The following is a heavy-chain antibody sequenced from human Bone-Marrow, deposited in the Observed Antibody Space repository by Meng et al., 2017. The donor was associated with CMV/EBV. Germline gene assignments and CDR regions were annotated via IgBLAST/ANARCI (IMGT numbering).Heavy chain of an antibody. Sequence: GSLRLSCTVSGGSISSSSYYWGWIRQPPGKGLEWIGSIYYSGSTYYNPSLKSRVTISVDTSKSQVSLKLTSVTAADTAVYYCARGYEKYQLLYWFDPWGQGTMVTVAS. CDR1: GGSISSSSYY. V-gene: IGHV4-39*07. D-gene: IGHD2-2*01. CDR3: ARGYEKYQLLYWFDP. J-gene: IGHJ5*02. CDR2: IYYSGST.